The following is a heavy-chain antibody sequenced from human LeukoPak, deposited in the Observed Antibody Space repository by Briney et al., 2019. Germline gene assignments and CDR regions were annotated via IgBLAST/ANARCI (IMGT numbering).Heavy chain of an antibody. Sequence: GGSLRLSCAAPGFTFSSYSMNWVRQAPGKGLEWVSSISSSSSYIYYADSVKGRFTISRDNAKNSLYLQMNSLRAEDTAVYYCAKLLAAGYYFDYWGQGTLVTVSS. CDR3: AKLLAAGYYFDY. CDR1: GFTFSSYS. J-gene: IGHJ4*02. D-gene: IGHD6-13*01. CDR2: ISSSSSYI. V-gene: IGHV3-21*01.